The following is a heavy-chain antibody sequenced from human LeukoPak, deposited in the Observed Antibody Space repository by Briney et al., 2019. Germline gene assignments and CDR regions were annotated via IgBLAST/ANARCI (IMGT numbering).Heavy chain of an antibody. CDR3: AKGKFGDPLNY. CDR2: VYTDGNI. V-gene: IGHV3-53*01. J-gene: IGHJ4*02. D-gene: IGHD3-10*01. CDR1: GFTVSDNY. Sequence: AGGSLRLSCTASGFTVSDNYMNWVRQAPGKGLEWVSVVYTDGNIYYADSVKGQFTISKDTSKNTVDLLMNNVRAEDTALYYCAKGKFGDPLNYWGQGTLVTVSS.